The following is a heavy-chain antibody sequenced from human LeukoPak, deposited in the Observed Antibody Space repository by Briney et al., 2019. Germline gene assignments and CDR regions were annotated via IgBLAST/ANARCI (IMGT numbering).Heavy chain of an antibody. CDR1: GYTFIGYY. Sequence: ASVKVSCKASGYTFIGYYIHWVRQAPGQGLEWMGWINPNSGATNYAQKFQGRVTMTRDTSMSTAYMELSRLRSDDTAVYYCARDRVVGLGIDNAFDIWGHGTMVTVSS. CDR3: ARDRVVGLGIDNAFDI. V-gene: IGHV1-2*02. J-gene: IGHJ3*02. CDR2: INPNSGAT. D-gene: IGHD2-15*01.